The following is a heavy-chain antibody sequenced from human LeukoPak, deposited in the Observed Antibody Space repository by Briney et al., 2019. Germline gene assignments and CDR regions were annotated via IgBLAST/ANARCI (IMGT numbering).Heavy chain of an antibody. CDR1: VYTFTGDY. CDR2: INPNSGGT. D-gene: IGHD1-7*01. J-gene: IGHJ4*02. CDR3: ARRAGITGTTSYFDY. V-gene: IGHV1-2*02. Sequence: EASVKASCKASVYTFTGDYMHWVRQAPGQGLEWMGWINPNSGGTNYAQKFQGRVTMTRDTSISTAYMELSRLRSDDTAVYYCARRAGITGTTSYFDYWGQGTLVTVSS.